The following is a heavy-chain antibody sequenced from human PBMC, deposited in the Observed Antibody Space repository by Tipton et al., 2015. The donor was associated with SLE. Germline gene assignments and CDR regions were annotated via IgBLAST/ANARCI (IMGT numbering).Heavy chain of an antibody. D-gene: IGHD6-13*01. Sequence: SLRLSCAASGFTFSSYAMSWVRQAPGKGLEWVSAISGSGGSTYYADSVKGRFTISRDNSKNTLSLQVNSLRAEDTAVYYCAKDQVEAGVAWPSWGFDPWGQGTLVTVSS. CDR1: GFTFSSYA. J-gene: IGHJ5*02. CDR3: AKDQVEAGVAWPSWGFDP. CDR2: ISGSGGST. V-gene: IGHV3-23*01.